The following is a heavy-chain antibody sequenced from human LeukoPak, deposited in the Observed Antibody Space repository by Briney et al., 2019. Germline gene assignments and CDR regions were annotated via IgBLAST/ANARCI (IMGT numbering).Heavy chain of an antibody. V-gene: IGHV4-34*01. J-gene: IGHJ5*02. CDR2: INHSGST. D-gene: IGHD2-2*01. Sequence: SETLSLTCAVYGGSFSGYYWSWIRQPPGKGLEWIGEINHSGSTNYNPSLKSRVTISVDTSKNQFSLKLSSVTAADTAVYYCARGNRYCSSTSCYSNWFDPWGQETLVTVSS. CDR1: GGSFSGYY. CDR3: ARGNRYCSSTSCYSNWFDP.